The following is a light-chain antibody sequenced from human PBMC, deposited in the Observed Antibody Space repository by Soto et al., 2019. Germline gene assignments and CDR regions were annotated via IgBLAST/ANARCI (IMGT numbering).Light chain of an antibody. Sequence: IVLTQSPATLSLSPGGGATLSCRASQIVTGDYLAWYQQKPGQAPRLLMYDASTRATGIPDRFSGSGSGTDFTLIISRLEPEDFAVYYCQQYGDSLLTFGQGTKVDI. J-gene: IGKJ1*01. CDR3: QQYGDSLLT. CDR2: DAS. V-gene: IGKV3-20*01. CDR1: QIVTGDY.